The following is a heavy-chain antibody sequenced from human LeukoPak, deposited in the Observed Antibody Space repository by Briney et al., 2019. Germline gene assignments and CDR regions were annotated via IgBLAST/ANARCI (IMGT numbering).Heavy chain of an antibody. CDR3: ARGRVYGDYVRDFDY. J-gene: IGHJ4*02. D-gene: IGHD4-17*01. Sequence: GGSLRLSCAASGFTFSDYEVNWVRQAPGKGLEWVSYISSSGRTIYYTDSVKGRFTISRDNAKNSLYLQMNSLRAEDTAVYYCARGRVYGDYVRDFDYWGQGTLVTVSS. CDR2: ISSSGRTI. V-gene: IGHV3-48*03. CDR1: GFTFSDYE.